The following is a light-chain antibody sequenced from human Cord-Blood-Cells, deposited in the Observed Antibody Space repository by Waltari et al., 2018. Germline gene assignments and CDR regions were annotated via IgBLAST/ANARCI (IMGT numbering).Light chain of an antibody. Sequence: EIVLTQSPATLSLSPGERATLSCRASQSVSSYLAWYQQNPGQAPRLLIYDASNRATGIPARFSGSGSATDCTLTISSLEPEDFAVYYCQQRSNWPLTFGGGTKVEIK. CDR3: QQRSNWPLT. J-gene: IGKJ4*01. V-gene: IGKV3-11*01. CDR2: DAS. CDR1: QSVSSY.